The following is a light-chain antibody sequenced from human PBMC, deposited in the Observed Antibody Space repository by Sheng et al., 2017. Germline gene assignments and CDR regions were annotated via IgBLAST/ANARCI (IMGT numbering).Light chain of an antibody. J-gene: IGKJ4*01. CDR2: GTS. V-gene: IGKV1-12*01. Sequence: DIQMTQSPSTLSASVGDRVTITCRASHSISSWLAWYQQKPGKAPKLLIFGTSFLQSGVPSRFSGSGSGTDFTLTISSLQPEDFAVYYCQQGNRFPLTFGGGTKVEI. CDR3: QQGNRFPLT. CDR1: HSISSW.